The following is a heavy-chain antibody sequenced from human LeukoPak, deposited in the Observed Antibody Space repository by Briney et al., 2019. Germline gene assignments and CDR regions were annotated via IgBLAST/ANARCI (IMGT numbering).Heavy chain of an antibody. CDR2: ICYSGST. Sequence: SKTLSLTCSVSGGAISTNNYCWGWIRQSPGTGLEWIANICYSGSTFYNPSLKSRATASLDTSKNQFSLKLTSVTAADTAVYYCASLVVSPGELEDILSGYPDYYYLDVWGKGTKVTVSS. CDR1: GGAISTNNYC. CDR3: ASLVVSPGELEDILSGYPDYYYLDV. D-gene: IGHD3-9*01. V-gene: IGHV4-39*07. J-gene: IGHJ6*03.